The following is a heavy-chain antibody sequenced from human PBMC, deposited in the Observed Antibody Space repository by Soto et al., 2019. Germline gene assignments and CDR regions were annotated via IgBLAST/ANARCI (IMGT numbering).Heavy chain of an antibody. Sequence: GGSLRLSCAASGFTFSSYSMNWFRQAPGKGLGWVSYISSSSSTIYYADSVKGRFTISRDNAKNSLYLQMNSLRYEDTAVYYYARDYGDYFCDAFDYWGEGILVTVSS. CDR1: GFTFSSYS. V-gene: IGHV3-48*02. CDR2: ISSSSSTI. D-gene: IGHD4-17*01. J-gene: IGHJ4*02. CDR3: ARDYGDYFCDAFDY.